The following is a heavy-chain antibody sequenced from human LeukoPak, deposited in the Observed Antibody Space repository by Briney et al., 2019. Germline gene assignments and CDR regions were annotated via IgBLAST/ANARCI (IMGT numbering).Heavy chain of an antibody. CDR3: AKARNDYDSSTSFDY. CDR2: ISGSGGST. V-gene: IGHV3-23*01. D-gene: IGHD3-22*01. Sequence: GGSLRLSCAASGFTFSSYAMSWVRQAPGKGLEWVSAISGSGGSTYYADSVKGRFTISRDNSKNTLYLQMNSLRAEDTAVYYCAKARNDYDSSTSFDYWGQGTLVTVSS. CDR1: GFTFSSYA. J-gene: IGHJ4*02.